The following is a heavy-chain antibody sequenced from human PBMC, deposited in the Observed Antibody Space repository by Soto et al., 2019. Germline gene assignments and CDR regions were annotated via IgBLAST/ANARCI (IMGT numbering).Heavy chain of an antibody. CDR3: ARGMPPLSERGDFWSGYPFDY. J-gene: IGHJ4*02. D-gene: IGHD3-3*01. V-gene: IGHV1-8*01. CDR1: RSASTTSD. CDR2: MNPNSGNP. Sequence: ASATDSCTHSRSASTTSDHTWPRTPPAQGPERMGWMNPNSGNPGYAQKFQGRVTMTRSTSLSTAYMELNGLRSDDTAVYYCARGMPPLSERGDFWSGYPFDYWGLGTLVTVSS.